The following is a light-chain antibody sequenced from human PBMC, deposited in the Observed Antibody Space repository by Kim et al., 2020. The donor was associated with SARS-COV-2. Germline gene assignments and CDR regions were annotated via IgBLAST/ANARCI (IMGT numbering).Light chain of an antibody. J-gene: IGLJ2*01. CDR2: GKN. Sequence: AGGKTARNTCQEDSLRSYYATGYQQKTGQAPIVVIYGKNNRPSGIPDRFAGSSSGDTASLTITGTQAGDEAEYYCNSRGSNDNVLFGGGTKLTVL. CDR1: SLRSYY. V-gene: IGLV3-19*01. CDR3: NSRGSNDNVL.